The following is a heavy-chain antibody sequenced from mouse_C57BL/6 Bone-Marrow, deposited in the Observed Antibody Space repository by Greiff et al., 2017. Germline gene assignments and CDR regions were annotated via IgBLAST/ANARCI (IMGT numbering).Heavy chain of an antibody. V-gene: IGHV5-15*04. J-gene: IGHJ4*01. CDR3: ARRGYGYYAMDY. Sequence: EVMLVESGGGLVQPGGSLKLSCAASGFTFSDYGMAWVRQAPRKGPEWVAFVSNLAYSIYYADTVTGRFTISRENAKNTLYLEMSSLRSEDTAMYYCARRGYGYYAMDYGGQGTSVTVSS. CDR2: VSNLAYSI. D-gene: IGHD2-2*01. CDR1: GFTFSDYG.